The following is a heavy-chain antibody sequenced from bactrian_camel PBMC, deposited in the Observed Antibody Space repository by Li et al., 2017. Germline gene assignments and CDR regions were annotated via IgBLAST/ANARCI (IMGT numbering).Heavy chain of an antibody. D-gene: IGHD4*01. CDR2: IARDTTT. CDR1: RSTYRRYY. Sequence: VQLVESGGGSVQPGGSLRLSCTASRSTYRRYYMAWFRQIPGKEREGVAAIARDTTTFYADSVKGRFTVSRGNAKAPLKLQMNNLEPEDTAVYYCASSPPYIARSICTSARFSPKFWGQGTQVTVSS. V-gene: IGHV3S67*01. J-gene: IGHJ4*01. CDR3: ASSPPYIARSICTSARFSPKF.